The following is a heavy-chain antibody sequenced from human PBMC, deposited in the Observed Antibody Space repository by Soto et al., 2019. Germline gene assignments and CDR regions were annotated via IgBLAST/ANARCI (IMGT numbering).Heavy chain of an antibody. CDR3: ARGRHRNPES. Sequence: QVQLVQSGGEVKKPGASVRVSCKTSGYTFINFGITWVRQAPGQGLEWVGKIRGYNGDTNYAPKLQGRVTMTTDTSTSTAYLELRTLRSDDTAVYYCARGRHRNPESWGQGTLVTVSS. D-gene: IGHD4-4*01. J-gene: IGHJ5*02. CDR1: GYTFINFG. V-gene: IGHV1-18*04. CDR2: IRGYNGDT.